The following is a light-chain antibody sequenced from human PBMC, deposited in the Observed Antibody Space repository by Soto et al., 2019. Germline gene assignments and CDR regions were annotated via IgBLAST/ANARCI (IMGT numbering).Light chain of an antibody. J-gene: IGLJ3*02. CDR3: SSYSGINTLLWM. CDR2: EVS. CDR1: TSDIGGYDY. Sequence: QSALTQPASVSGSPGQSITISCTGSTSDIGGYDYVSWYQQHPGKAPKLIIFEVSHRPSGVSNRFSASKSGSTASLTISGLQTEDEADYYCSSYSGINTLLWMFGGGTKVTVL. V-gene: IGLV2-14*01.